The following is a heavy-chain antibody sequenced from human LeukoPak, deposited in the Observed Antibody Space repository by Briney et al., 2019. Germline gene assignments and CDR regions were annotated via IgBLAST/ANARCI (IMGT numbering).Heavy chain of an antibody. CDR3: AANSADYNTLGSSYKV. D-gene: IGHD3-10*01. J-gene: IGHJ4*02. V-gene: IGHV4-59*08. CDR1: GGSISSYY. CDR2: IYYSGST. Sequence: SETLSLTCTVSGGSISSYYWSWIRQPPGKGLEWIGYIYYSGSTNYNPSLKSRVTISVKTSKNQFSLKLNSVTAADTAVFYCAANSADYNTLGSSYKVWGQGTLVTVSS.